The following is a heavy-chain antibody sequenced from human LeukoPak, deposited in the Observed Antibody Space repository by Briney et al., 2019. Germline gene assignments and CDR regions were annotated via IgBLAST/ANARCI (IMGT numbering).Heavy chain of an antibody. Sequence: GASVKVSCKVSGYTLTELSTHWVRQAPGKGLEWMGGFDPEDGETIYAQKFQGRVTMTEDTSTDTAYMELSSLRSEDTAVYYCATARPLMQQLVWWGQGTLVTVSS. CDR1: GYTLTELS. CDR3: ATARPLMQQLVW. CDR2: FDPEDGET. V-gene: IGHV1-24*01. J-gene: IGHJ4*02. D-gene: IGHD6-6*01.